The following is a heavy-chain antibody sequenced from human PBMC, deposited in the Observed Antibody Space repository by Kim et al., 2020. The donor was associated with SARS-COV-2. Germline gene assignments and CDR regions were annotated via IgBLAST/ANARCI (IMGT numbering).Heavy chain of an antibody. J-gene: IGHJ4*02. CDR3: ARSPDGDYFDY. Sequence: GGSLRLSCAASGFTVSSNYMSWVRQAPGKGLEWVSVIYSGGSTYYADFVKGRFTISRDNSKNTLYLQMNSLRAEDTAVYYCARSPDGDYFDYWGQGTLVTDSS. V-gene: IGHV3-53*01. D-gene: IGHD4-17*01. CDR2: IYSGGST. CDR1: GFTVSSNY.